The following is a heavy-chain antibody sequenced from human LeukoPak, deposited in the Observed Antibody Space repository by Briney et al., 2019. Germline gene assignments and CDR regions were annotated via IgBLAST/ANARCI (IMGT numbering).Heavy chain of an antibody. CDR3: ARGGQDTNGYFIWFDT. Sequence: SSETLSLTCTVSGXSITTHYWSWIRQAPGKALECIGYISYSGNTYYNPFLKSRVTISRDLSKNQFSLKLTSVTAADTAVYYCARGGQDTNGYFIWFDTWGQGTLVTVSS. V-gene: IGHV4-59*11. CDR2: ISYSGNT. J-gene: IGHJ5*02. D-gene: IGHD2-8*01. CDR1: GXSITTHY.